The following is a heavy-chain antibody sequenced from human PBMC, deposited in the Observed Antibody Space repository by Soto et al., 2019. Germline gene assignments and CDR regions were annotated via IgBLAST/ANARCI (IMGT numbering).Heavy chain of an antibody. Sequence: ASLKSSGSESGNTLSSYYIPLVPQPPGQGLEWMGIISPSGGSTNYAQKFQGRGTMTRDTSTSTVYRELSSLRSEDTAVYYCAILDGHIDYWGQGTLVTVSS. CDR1: GNTLSSYY. CDR3: AILDGHIDY. CDR2: ISPSGGST. J-gene: IGHJ4*02. V-gene: IGHV1-46*01.